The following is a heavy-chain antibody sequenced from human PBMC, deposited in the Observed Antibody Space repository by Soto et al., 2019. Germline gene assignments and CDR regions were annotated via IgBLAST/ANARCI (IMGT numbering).Heavy chain of an antibody. J-gene: IGHJ5*02. Sequence: NPSETLSLTCAVSSYSISGGFYWAWIRHPPGKGLELIGNIYHSGSAHYNPSLKSRVTMSVDTSKNNFSLRLTSVTAADTAVYYCARVTIFEYRFAPWGQGILVTVSS. CDR2: IYHSGSA. CDR3: ARVTIFEYRFAP. D-gene: IGHD3-3*01. CDR1: SYSISGGFY. V-gene: IGHV4-38-2*01.